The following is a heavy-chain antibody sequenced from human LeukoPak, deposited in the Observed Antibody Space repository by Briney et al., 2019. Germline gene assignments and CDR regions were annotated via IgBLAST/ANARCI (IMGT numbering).Heavy chain of an antibody. Sequence: PSETLSLTCTVSGGSISSYYWSWIRQPAGKGLEWIGRIYTSGSTSYNPSLKSRVTISVDTSKNQFSLKLSSVTAADTAVYYCASQPAGGPFDYWGQGTLVTVSS. CDR1: GGSISSYY. CDR3: ASQPAGGPFDY. CDR2: IYTSGST. D-gene: IGHD1-14*01. J-gene: IGHJ4*02. V-gene: IGHV4-4*07.